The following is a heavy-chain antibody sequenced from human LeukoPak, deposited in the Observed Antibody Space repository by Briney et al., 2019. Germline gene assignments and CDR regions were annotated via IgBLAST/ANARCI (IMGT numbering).Heavy chain of an antibody. CDR2: FSGSDSST. D-gene: IGHD2-2*01. CDR3: ARVGPPSVVTMTFEF. V-gene: IGHV3-23*01. Sequence: PGGSQRLSCAASGFTFSSLDMSWVRQAPGKGLEWVSAFSGSDSSTFSADSVKGRFTISRDDAKNTLYLQMNSLRAEDTAVYYCARVGPPSVVTMTFEFWGQGTLVTVSS. J-gene: IGHJ4*02. CDR1: GFTFSSLD.